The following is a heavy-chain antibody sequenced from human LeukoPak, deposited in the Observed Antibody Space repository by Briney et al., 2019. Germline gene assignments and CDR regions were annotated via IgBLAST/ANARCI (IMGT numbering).Heavy chain of an antibody. Sequence: GGSLRLSCAASGFTFGDHIMNWVRQLPGRRLEWVAYVSGSGSTVYYADSVKGRFTVSRDNGKSSLYLQMNSLRVEDTALYYCVRQFASWGQGTLVTVSS. CDR3: VRQFAS. V-gene: IGHV3-48*01. J-gene: IGHJ4*02. CDR2: VSGSGSTV. CDR1: GFTFGDHI.